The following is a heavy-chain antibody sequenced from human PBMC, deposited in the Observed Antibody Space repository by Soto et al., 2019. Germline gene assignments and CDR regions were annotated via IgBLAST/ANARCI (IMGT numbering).Heavy chain of an antibody. CDR2: IIPMYGPA. D-gene: IGHD3-10*01. Sequence: QVPLVQSGAEVQKPGSSVTVSCKSSGGTFSSYAIPWVRQAPGQGLEWMGGIIPMYGPAKYAQRIQGRVTNTADEATTTVYMELTSLTSQDTAVYYCASVTSMVLGVIDNRCDPWGHGTLVTVSS. V-gene: IGHV1-69*01. J-gene: IGHJ5*02. CDR1: GGTFSSYA. CDR3: ASVTSMVLGVIDNRCDP.